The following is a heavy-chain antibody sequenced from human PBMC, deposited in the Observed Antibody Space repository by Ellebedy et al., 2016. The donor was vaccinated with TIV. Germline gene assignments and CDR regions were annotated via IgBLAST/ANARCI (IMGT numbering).Heavy chain of an antibody. CDR1: GFTFEDFA. V-gene: IGHV3-9*01. CDR3: ATCSGGSCYLSYFDS. CDR2: INWDSNYI. D-gene: IGHD2-15*01. Sequence: GGSLRLSCAASGFTFEDFAMCWVRQVPGKGLEWVSGINWDSNYIGYADSVKGRFTISRDDSENTLYLYMNSLRAEDTAVYYCATCSGGSCYLSYFDSWGRGTLVTVSS. J-gene: IGHJ4*02.